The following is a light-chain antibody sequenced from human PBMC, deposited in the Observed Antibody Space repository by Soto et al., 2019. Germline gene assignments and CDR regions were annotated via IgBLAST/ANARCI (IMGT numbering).Light chain of an antibody. V-gene: IGLV2-14*03. J-gene: IGLJ2*01. CDR3: SSYSTSSALV. CDR2: DVS. Sequence: QSALTQPASVSGSPGQSITISCAGTSADIGAFNYVSWYQYHPGKAPKLLIYDVSDRPSGVSTRFSASKSANTASLTISGLQADDEADYYCSSYSTSSALVFGGGTQLTVL. CDR1: SADIGAFNY.